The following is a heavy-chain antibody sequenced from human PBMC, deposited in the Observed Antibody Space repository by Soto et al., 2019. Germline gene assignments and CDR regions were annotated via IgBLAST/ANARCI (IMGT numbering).Heavy chain of an antibody. V-gene: IGHV4-39*01. CDR1: GGSIRSSSYY. CDR2: IYYSGST. Sequence: SETLSLTCTVSGGSIRSSSYYWGWIRQPPGKGLEWIGSIYYSGSTYYNPSLKSRVTISVDTSKNQFSLKLSSVTAADTAVYYCARHSANLLLEWLWYAFDIWGQGTMVTVSS. D-gene: IGHD3-3*01. J-gene: IGHJ3*02. CDR3: ARHSANLLLEWLWYAFDI.